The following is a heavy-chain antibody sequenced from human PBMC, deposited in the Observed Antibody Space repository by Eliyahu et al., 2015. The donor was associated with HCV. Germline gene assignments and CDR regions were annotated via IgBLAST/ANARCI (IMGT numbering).Heavy chain of an antibody. D-gene: IGHD1-14*01. CDR1: GFTFXNXP. V-gene: IGHV3-30-3*01. Sequence: QSQLVESGGGVVQPGGSLRLSCXAXGFTFXNXPIHWVRXAPGKGLEWVAVISYDGSKTYYGDSVKGRFTISRDNSKNTLYLEMNSLRREDTAVYYCARRETTAGAPYFFEHWGQGTLVSVS. CDR3: ARRETTAGAPYFFEH. J-gene: IGHJ4*02. CDR2: ISYDGSKT.